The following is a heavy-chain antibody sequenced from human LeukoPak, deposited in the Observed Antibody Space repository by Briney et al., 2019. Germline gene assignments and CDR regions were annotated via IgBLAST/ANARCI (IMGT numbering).Heavy chain of an antibody. CDR3: ARHIYGAYYYMDV. V-gene: IGHV4-59*08. J-gene: IGHJ6*03. CDR1: GGSISSYY. D-gene: IGHD4-17*01. CDR2: IYYSGST. Sequence: SETLSLTCTVSGGSISSYYWSWIRQPPGKGLEWIGYIYYSGSTNYNPSLKSRVTISVGTSKNQFSLKLSSVTAADTAVYYCARHIYGAYYYMDVWGTGTTVTVSS.